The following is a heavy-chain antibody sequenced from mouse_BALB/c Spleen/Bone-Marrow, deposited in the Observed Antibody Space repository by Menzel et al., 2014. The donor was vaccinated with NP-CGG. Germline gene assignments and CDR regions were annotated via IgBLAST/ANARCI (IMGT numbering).Heavy chain of an antibody. D-gene: IGHD2-3*01. J-gene: IGHJ3*01. CDR2: ILPGSGSS. CDR1: GYTFSSYW. Sequence: QVHLQQSGAELMKPGASVKISCKATGYTFSSYWIEWVKQRPGHGLEWIGEILPGSGSSNYNEKFKGKATFTAETSPNTAYMQLSSLTSEDSAVYYCARDYDGYYGFAYWGQGTLVTVSA. CDR3: ARDYDGYYGFAY. V-gene: IGHV1-9*01.